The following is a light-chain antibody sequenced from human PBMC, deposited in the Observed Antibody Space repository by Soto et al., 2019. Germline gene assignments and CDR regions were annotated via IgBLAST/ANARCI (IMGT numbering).Light chain of an antibody. CDR2: DVS. V-gene: IGKV1-5*01. Sequence: DFQMTQFPSTLSASVGDRVTITCRASQSISGWLAWYQQKPGKAPNLLIYDVSSLETGVPSRFSGSGFRTEFTLTISSLQPDDFAAYYCQQYNEYPITFGQGTRLE. CDR1: QSISGW. J-gene: IGKJ5*01. CDR3: QQYNEYPIT.